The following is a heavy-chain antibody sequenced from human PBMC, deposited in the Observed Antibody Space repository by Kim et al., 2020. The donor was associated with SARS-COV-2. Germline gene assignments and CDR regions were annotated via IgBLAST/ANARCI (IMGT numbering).Heavy chain of an antibody. CDR1: GFTFDDYA. D-gene: IGHD2-15*01. J-gene: IGHJ5*02. CDR3: AKDNNCSGGSCYSGWFD. CDR2: ISWNSGSI. Sequence: SLRFSCAASGFTFDDYAMHWVRQAPGKGLEWVSGISWNSGSIGYADSVKGRFTISRDNAKNSLYLQMNSLRAEDTALYYCAKDNNCSGGSCYSGWFD. V-gene: IGHV3-9*01.